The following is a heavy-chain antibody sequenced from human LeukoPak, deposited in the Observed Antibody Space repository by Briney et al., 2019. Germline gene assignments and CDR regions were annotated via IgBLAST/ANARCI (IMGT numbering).Heavy chain of an antibody. D-gene: IGHD3-22*01. J-gene: IGHJ4*02. Sequence: ASVKVSCKASGGTFSSYAISWVRQAPGQGLEWMGRIIPILGIANYAQKFQGRVTITADKSTSTAYMELSSLGSEDTAVYYCARDGGYYYDSSGYYLDYWGQGTLVTVSS. V-gene: IGHV1-69*04. CDR2: IIPILGIA. CDR1: GGTFSSYA. CDR3: ARDGGYYYDSSGYYLDY.